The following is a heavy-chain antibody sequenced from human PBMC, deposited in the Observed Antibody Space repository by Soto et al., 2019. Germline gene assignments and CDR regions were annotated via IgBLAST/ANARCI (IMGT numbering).Heavy chain of an antibody. V-gene: IGHV3-30*18. CDR3: AKDRAGDIYVAARSGLDY. D-gene: IGHD3-3*01. Sequence: GGSLRLSXAASGFTFFSYGMHWVRQAPGKGLEWVAVISYDGSNKYYGDSVKGRFTISRDNSKNTLYLQMNSLRADDTAVYYCAKDRAGDIYVAARSGLDYWGQGTLVTVSS. J-gene: IGHJ4*02. CDR1: GFTFFSYG. CDR2: ISYDGSNK.